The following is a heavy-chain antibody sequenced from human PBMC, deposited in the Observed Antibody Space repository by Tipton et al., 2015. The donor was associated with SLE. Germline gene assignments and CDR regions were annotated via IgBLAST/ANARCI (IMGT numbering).Heavy chain of an antibody. V-gene: IGHV4-39*01. D-gene: IGHD5-12*01. J-gene: IGHJ4*02. CDR1: GASISSSDYS. CDR2: MYYNGGT. Sequence: TLSLTCNVSGASISSSDYSWGWMRQPPGEGLEWIGTMYYNGGTHSNPSLKSRVSISVDTSKNQLSLKLISVTAADTAVYFCARLVGGYARWGQGTLVTVSS. CDR3: ARLVGGYAR.